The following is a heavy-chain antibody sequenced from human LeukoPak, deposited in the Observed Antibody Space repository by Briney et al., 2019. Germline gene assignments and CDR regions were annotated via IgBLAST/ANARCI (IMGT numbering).Heavy chain of an antibody. J-gene: IGHJ5*02. D-gene: IGHD2-2*01. CDR2: INPNSGGT. CDR3: ARNRPVPAAGRVEFDP. CDR1: GYTFTSYY. Sequence: ASVKVSCKASGYTFTSYYMHWVRQAPGQGLEWMGWINPNSGGTNYAQKFQGRVTMTRDTSISTAYMELSRLRSDDTAVYYCARNRPVPAAGRVEFDPWGQGTLVTVSS. V-gene: IGHV1-2*02.